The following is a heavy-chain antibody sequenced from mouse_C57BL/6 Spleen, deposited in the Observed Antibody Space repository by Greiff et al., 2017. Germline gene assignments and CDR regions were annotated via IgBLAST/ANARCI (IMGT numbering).Heavy chain of an antibody. V-gene: IGHV5-4*01. CDR1: GFTFSSYA. CDR3: ARDGPFITTVVARFDY. CDR2: ISDGGSYT. J-gene: IGHJ2*01. D-gene: IGHD1-1*01. Sequence: EVQLVESGGGLVKPGGSLKLSCAASGFTFSSYAMSWVRQTPEKRLEWVATISDGGSYTYYPDNVKGRFTISRDNAKNNLYLQMSHLKSEDTAMYYCARDGPFITTVVARFDYWGQGTTLTVSS.